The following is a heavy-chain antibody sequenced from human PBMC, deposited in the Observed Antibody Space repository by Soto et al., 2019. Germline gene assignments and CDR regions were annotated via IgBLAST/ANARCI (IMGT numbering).Heavy chain of an antibody. CDR1: GYTFTRYG. CDR2: ISAYNVNT. V-gene: IGHV1-18*04. Sequence: GAVKVSCKGSGYTFTRYGISWVRQAPGQGGEGMGWISAYNVNTNYTQNFQGRFTMTTYTSTSTAYMELMSLRSDDTAVYYSARYIYDFWSCYYTNHDSFDIWGQGTMVTVSS. J-gene: IGHJ3*02. CDR3: ARYIYDFWSCYYTNHDSFDI. D-gene: IGHD3-3*01.